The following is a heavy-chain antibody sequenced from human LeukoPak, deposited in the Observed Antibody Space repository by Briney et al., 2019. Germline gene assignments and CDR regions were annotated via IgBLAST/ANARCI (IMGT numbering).Heavy chain of an antibody. CDR3: ARQTMRYCTGGSCPWYFDL. CDR1: GYSFTSYW. V-gene: IGHV5-51*01. CDR2: IYPSDSDT. J-gene: IGHJ2*01. D-gene: IGHD2-15*01. Sequence: GESLKISCKGSGYSFTSYWIGWVRQMPGKGLEWMGIIYPSDSDTRYSPSFQGQVTISADRSISTAYLQWSSLKASDTAMYYCARQTMRYCTGGSCPWYFDLWGRGTLVTVSS.